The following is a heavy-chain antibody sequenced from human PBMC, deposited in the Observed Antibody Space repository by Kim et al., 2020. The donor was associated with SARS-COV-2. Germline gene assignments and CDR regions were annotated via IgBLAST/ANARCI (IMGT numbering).Heavy chain of an antibody. CDR3: ARGRWNNCSGGSCYRCWFDP. D-gene: IGHD2-15*01. J-gene: IGHJ5*02. V-gene: IGHV4-34*01. Sequence: SETLSLTCAVYGGSFSGYYWSWIRQPPGKGLEWIGEINHSGSTNYNPSLKSRVTISVDTSKNQFSLKLSSVTAADTAVYYCARGRWNNCSGGSCYRCWFDPWGQGTLVTVSS. CDR1: GGSFSGYY. CDR2: INHSGST.